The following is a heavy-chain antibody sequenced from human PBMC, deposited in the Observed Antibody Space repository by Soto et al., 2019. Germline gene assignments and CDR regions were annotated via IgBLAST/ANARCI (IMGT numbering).Heavy chain of an antibody. J-gene: IGHJ6*02. V-gene: IGHV4-59*08. CDR1: GGSISNSY. Sequence: QVQLQESGPGLVRPSETLSLTCTVSGGSISNSYWSWIRQSPGKGLEWIGYIYSSGSTNYNPSLQSRVTIAVDTSKNQFSLKLSSLSAADTAVYYCARHSPPFFYGSGPWDVWGQGTTVTVSS. CDR3: ARHSPPFFYGSGPWDV. CDR2: IYSSGST. D-gene: IGHD3-10*01.